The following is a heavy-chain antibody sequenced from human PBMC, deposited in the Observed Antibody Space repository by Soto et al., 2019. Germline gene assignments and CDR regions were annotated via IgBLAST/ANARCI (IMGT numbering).Heavy chain of an antibody. CDR1: GFKFPDYH. CDR2: ISSSGTYT. V-gene: IGHV3-11*05. CDR3: AREGKYSSSLKYYYYYGMDV. Sequence: GGSVRLSCAASGFKFPDYHMTWIRQAQGKGLEWISYISSSGTYTTYTDSVKGRFTVSRDNAKNSLYLQMNSLRAEDTAVYYCAREGKYSSSLKYYYYYGMDVWGQGTTVTVSS. D-gene: IGHD6-6*01. J-gene: IGHJ6*02.